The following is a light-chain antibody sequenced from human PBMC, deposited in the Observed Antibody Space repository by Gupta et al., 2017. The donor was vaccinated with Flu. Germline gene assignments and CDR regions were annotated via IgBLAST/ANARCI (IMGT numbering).Light chain of an antibody. J-gene: IGLJ1*01. CDR2: KAP. CDR3: SSDARNDNFV. CDR1: SIDIGADKL. V-gene: IGLV2-8*01. Sequence: QSALTQPPSASGYPCNSLTISCTGTSIDIGADKLVSWHQQYPAKAPKLIIYKAPKRPSGVPDRFSGSKTGNTASVTVSGLQAEDEADYYGSSDARNDNFVFGTGTEVTVL.